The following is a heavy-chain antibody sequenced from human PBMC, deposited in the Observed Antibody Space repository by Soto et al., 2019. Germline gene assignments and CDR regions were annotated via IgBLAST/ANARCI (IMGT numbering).Heavy chain of an antibody. CDR2: ISAYNGNT. V-gene: IGHV1-18*01. CDR1: GYTFTSYG. J-gene: IGHJ4*02. D-gene: IGHD3-3*01. CDR3: ARALGKYYDFWSGYSTQFDY. Sequence: QVQLVQSGAEVKKPGASVKVSCKASGYTFTSYGISWVRQAPGQGLEWMGWISAYNGNTNYAQKLQGRVTMTTDTSTGPAYMEPRSLRSDEAAVYYCARALGKYYDFWSGYSTQFDYWGQGTLVTVSS.